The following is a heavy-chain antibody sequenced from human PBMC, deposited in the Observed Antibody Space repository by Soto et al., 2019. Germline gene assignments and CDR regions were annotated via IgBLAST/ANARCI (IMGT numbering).Heavy chain of an antibody. CDR1: GGSVSSDGFY. D-gene: IGHD3-10*01. CDR3: ARDLVRGVIIKDHYYYGMDV. V-gene: IGHV4-31*03. CDR2: IYYSGST. J-gene: IGHJ6*02. Sequence: SETLSLTCTVSGGSVSSDGFYWTWIRHQPGKGLEWIGYIYYSGSTYYNPSLKSRVTISVDTSKNQFSLKLSSVTAADTAVYYCARDLVRGVIIKDHYYYGMDVWGQGTTVTVSS.